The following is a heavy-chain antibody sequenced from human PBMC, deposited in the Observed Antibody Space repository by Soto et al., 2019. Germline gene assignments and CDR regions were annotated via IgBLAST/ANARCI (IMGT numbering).Heavy chain of an antibody. V-gene: IGHV3-30-3*01. J-gene: IGHJ4*02. CDR3: ARSYSYGTKIDY. CDR2: ISYDGSNK. Sequence: QVQLVESGGGVVQPGRSLRLSCAASGFTFSSYAMHWVRQAPGKGLEWVAVISYDGSNKYYADSVKGRFTISRDNSKNTLYLQMNSLRAEDTAVYYWARSYSYGTKIDYWGQGTLVTVSS. CDR1: GFTFSSYA. D-gene: IGHD5-18*01.